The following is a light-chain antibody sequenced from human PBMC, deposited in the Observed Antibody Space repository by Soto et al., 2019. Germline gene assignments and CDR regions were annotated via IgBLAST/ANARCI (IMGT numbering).Light chain of an antibody. Sequence: EIVRTQTPLSLSVTPGQPASISCKSSQSLLHNGGESFLFWYLQKPGQSPQLLIYEVSNRFSGVPDRFSGSGSGTDFTLEISRVEAEDVGIYYCMQSTQLPPTFGQGTRLEIK. V-gene: IGKV2D-29*02. CDR1: QSLLHNGGESF. J-gene: IGKJ5*01. CDR3: MQSTQLPPT. CDR2: EVS.